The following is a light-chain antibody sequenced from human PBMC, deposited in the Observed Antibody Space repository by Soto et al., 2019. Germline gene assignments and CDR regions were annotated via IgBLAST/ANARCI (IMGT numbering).Light chain of an antibody. CDR1: QNVANY. J-gene: IGKJ1*01. CDR3: QQYGSSPRT. CDR2: DAS. V-gene: IGKV3-20*01. Sequence: EIVLTQSPATLSLSPGERATLSCRASQNVANYLDWYQQKPGQAPRLLIYDASKRATGISARFSGSGSGTDFTLTISRLETEDFAVYYCQQYGSSPRTFGQGTKVDIK.